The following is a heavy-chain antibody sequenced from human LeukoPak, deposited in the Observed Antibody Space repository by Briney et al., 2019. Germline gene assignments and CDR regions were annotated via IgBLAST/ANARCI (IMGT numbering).Heavy chain of an antibody. CDR1: GYTFTSYD. V-gene: IGHV1-8*01. CDR3: AREKYCSGGSCYSVFDY. CDR2: MNPNSGNT. J-gene: IGHJ4*02. Sequence: ASVKVSCKASGYTFTSYDINWVRQATGQGLEWMGWMNPNSGNTGYAQKFQGRVTMTRNTSISTAYMELSSLRSEDTAVYYCAREKYCSGGSCYSVFDYWGQGTLVTVSS. D-gene: IGHD2-15*01.